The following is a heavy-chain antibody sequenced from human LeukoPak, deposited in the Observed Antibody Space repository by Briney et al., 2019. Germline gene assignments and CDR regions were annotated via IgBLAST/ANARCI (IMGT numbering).Heavy chain of an antibody. CDR1: GGSISSSKW. V-gene: IGHV4-4*02. J-gene: IGHJ4*02. D-gene: IGHD5-12*01. CDR3: ARHGHRGWLRLPFDY. Sequence: PSETLSLTCAVSGGSISSSKWWSWVRQPPGKGREWIGEIDHSGSTNYNPSLKRRVTISLDKSKNQFSLKLSSVAAAATAVYYCARHGHRGWLRLPFDYWGQGTLVTVSS. CDR2: IDHSGST.